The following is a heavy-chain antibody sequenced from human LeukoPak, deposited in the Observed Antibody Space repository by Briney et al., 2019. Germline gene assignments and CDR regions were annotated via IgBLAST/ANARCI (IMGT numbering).Heavy chain of an antibody. V-gene: IGHV1-2*02. CDR2: INPNSGGT. Sequence: ASVKVSCKASGYTFSGYFMHWVRQAPGQGLEWMGWINPNSGGTNYAQKFQGRVTMTRDTSISTAYMELSRLRSDDTAVYYCARRNNWNYRPYYFDYWGQGTLVTVSS. CDR1: GYTFSGYF. D-gene: IGHD1-7*01. J-gene: IGHJ4*02. CDR3: ARRNNWNYRPYYFDY.